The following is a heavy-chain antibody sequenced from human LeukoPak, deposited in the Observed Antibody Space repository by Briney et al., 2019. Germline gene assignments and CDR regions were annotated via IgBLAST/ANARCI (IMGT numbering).Heavy chain of an antibody. J-gene: IGHJ4*02. CDR3: ARVAAGKGGDY. CDR2: IYYSGST. CDR1: GGSISSYY. V-gene: IGHV4-59*01. D-gene: IGHD2-15*01. Sequence: SETLSLTCTVSGGSISSYYWSWIRQPPGKGLEWIGYIYYSGSTNYNPSLKSRVTITVDTSKNQFSLKRSSVTAADTAVYYCARVAAGKGGDYWGQGTLVTVSS.